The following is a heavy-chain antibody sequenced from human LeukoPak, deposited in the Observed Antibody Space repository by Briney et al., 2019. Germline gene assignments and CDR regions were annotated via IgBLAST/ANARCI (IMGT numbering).Heavy chain of an antibody. CDR3: ARRGYYYDSSGPGQWFDP. CDR2: IHYSGST. J-gene: IGHJ5*02. Sequence: SETLSLTCTASGGSISSSSYYWGWIRQPPGKGLEWIGSIHYSGSTYYNPSLKSRVTISVDTSKNQFSLKLSSVTAADTAVYYCARRGYYYDSSGPGQWFDPWGQGTLVTVSS. D-gene: IGHD3-22*01. V-gene: IGHV4-39*01. CDR1: GGSISSSSYY.